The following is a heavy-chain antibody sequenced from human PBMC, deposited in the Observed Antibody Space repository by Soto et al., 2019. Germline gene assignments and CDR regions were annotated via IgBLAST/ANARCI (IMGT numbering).Heavy chain of an antibody. D-gene: IGHD3-10*01. CDR3: AGGSMVRGVRRDYYYYYMDV. Sequence: SETLSLTCTVSGGSIGSYYWSWIRQPPGKGLEWIGYIYYSGSTNYNPSLKSRVTISVDTSKNQFSLKLSSVTAADTAVYYCAGGSMVRGVRRDYYYYYMDVWGKGTTVTVSS. CDR2: IYYSGST. CDR1: GGSIGSYY. J-gene: IGHJ6*03. V-gene: IGHV4-59*08.